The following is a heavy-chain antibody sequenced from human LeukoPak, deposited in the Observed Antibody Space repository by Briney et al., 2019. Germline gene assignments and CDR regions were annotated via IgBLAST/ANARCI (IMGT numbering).Heavy chain of an antibody. J-gene: IGHJ4*02. V-gene: IGHV3-23*01. CDR1: GFTLSSYA. D-gene: IGHD6-19*01. CDR3: AKFASSGSDY. CDR2: ISGSGGST. Sequence: PGGPLRFSGPAPGFTLSSYAMSGAGQVPGKGLEWVSAISGSGGSTYYADSVKGRFTISRDNSKNTLYLQMNSLRAEDTAVYYCAKFASSGSDYWGQGTLVTVSS.